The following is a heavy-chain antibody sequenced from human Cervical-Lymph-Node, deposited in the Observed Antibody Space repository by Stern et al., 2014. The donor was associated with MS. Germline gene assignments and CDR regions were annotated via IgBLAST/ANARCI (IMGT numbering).Heavy chain of an antibody. J-gene: IGHJ4*02. D-gene: IGHD3-22*01. Sequence: VQLVESGGGVVQPGGSLRLSCAASGFTFSSYGMHWVRQAPGKGLEWVAVISYDGSNKYYADSVKGRFTISRDNSKNTLYLQMNSLRAEDTAVYYCAKDPYYYDSSGYYGVDYWGQGTLVTVSS. CDR3: AKDPYYYDSSGYYGVDY. CDR1: GFTFSSYG. CDR2: ISYDGSNK. V-gene: IGHV3-30*18.